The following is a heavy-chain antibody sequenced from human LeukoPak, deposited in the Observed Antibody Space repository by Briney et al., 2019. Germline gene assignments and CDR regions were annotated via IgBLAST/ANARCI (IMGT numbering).Heavy chain of an antibody. CDR1: GGSFSGYY. Sequence: PSETLSLTCAVYGGSFSGYYWSWIRQPPGKGLEWIGEINHSGSTNYNPSLKSRVTISVDTSKNQFSLKLSSVTAADTAVYYCARDLTIFGAARFDPWGQGTLVTVSS. D-gene: IGHD3-3*01. J-gene: IGHJ5*02. CDR2: INHSGST. CDR3: ARDLTIFGAARFDP. V-gene: IGHV4-34*01.